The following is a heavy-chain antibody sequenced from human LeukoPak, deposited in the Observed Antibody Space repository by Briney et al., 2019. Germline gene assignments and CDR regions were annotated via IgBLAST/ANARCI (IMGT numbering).Heavy chain of an antibody. CDR3: ARVKGFEYDNGDYANWSAFDI. Sequence: GGSLRLSCAASGFTFSSYAMSWVRQAPGKGLEWVSAISGSGGSTYYADSVKGRFTISRDNSKNTLYLQMNSLRAEDTAVYYCARVKGFEYDNGDYANWSAFDIWGQGTMVTVSS. CDR2: ISGSGGST. V-gene: IGHV3-23*01. CDR1: GFTFSSYA. J-gene: IGHJ3*02. D-gene: IGHD4-17*01.